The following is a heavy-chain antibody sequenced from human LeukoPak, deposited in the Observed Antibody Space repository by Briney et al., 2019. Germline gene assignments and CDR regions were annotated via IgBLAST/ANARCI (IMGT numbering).Heavy chain of an antibody. CDR1: GVSISSSSYY. Sequence: PSETLSLTCTVSGVSISSSSYYWGWIRQPPGKGLEWIGSIYYSGSTYYNPSLKSRVTISVDTSKNQYSLKLSSVTAADTAVYYCARDVWFDPWGQGTLVTVSS. CDR2: IYYSGST. CDR3: ARDVWFDP. V-gene: IGHV4-39*02. J-gene: IGHJ5*02.